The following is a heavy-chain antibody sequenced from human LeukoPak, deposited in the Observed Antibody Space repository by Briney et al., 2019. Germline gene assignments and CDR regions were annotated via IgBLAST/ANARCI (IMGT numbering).Heavy chain of an antibody. J-gene: IGHJ3*02. Sequence: SETLSLTCTVSGGSISRYYWSWIRQPPGKGLEWFGYVYDSGTTNYNPSLKSRVTISVDTSKNQFSLKLSSVTAADTAVYYCACLTTADAFDIWGQGTMVTVSS. D-gene: IGHD3-22*01. V-gene: IGHV4-59*01. CDR2: VYDSGTT. CDR3: ACLTTADAFDI. CDR1: GGSISRYY.